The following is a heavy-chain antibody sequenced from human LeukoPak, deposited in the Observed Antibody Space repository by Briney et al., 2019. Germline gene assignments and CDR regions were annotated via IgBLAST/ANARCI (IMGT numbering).Heavy chain of an antibody. CDR3: ARVKSAGFWSGYSESNFDY. CDR2: IYYSGST. V-gene: IGHV4-31*03. Sequence: SETLSLTCTVSGGSISSGGHFWSWIRQHPGKGLEWIGYIYYSGSTYYNPSLKSRVNISVDTSKNQFSLRLNSVTAADTAVYYCARVKSAGFWSGYSESNFDYWGQGTLVTVSS. D-gene: IGHD3-3*01. CDR1: GGSISSGGHF. J-gene: IGHJ4*02.